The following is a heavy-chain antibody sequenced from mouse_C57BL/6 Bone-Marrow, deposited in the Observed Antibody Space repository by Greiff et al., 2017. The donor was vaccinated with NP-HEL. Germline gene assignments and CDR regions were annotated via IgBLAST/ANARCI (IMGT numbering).Heavy chain of an antibody. V-gene: IGHV14-4*01. CDR3: TTKGLTGFAY. CDR1: GFNIKDDY. Sequence: EVQLQQSGAELVRPGASVKLSCTASGFNIKDDYMHWVKQRPEQGLEWIGWIDPENGDTEYASKFQGKATITADTSSNTAYLQLSSLTSEDTAVYYCTTKGLTGFAYWGQGTLVTVSA. CDR2: IDPENGDT. J-gene: IGHJ3*01. D-gene: IGHD1-1*01.